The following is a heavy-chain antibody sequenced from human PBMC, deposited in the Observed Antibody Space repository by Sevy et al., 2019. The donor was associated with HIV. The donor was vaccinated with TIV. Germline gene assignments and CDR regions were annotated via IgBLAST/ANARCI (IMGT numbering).Heavy chain of an antibody. CDR1: GFSFSSYA. D-gene: IGHD5-18*01. V-gene: IGHV3-64*02. CDR3: AREGVGGYSYSLDY. Sequence: WGSLRLSCAASGFSFSSYALHWVRQAPGKGLEYVSAISSNGGSTYYADSVKGRFTISRDNSKNTLYLQMGSLRAEDMAVYYCAREGVGGYSYSLDYWGQGTLVTVSS. CDR2: ISSNGGST. J-gene: IGHJ4*02.